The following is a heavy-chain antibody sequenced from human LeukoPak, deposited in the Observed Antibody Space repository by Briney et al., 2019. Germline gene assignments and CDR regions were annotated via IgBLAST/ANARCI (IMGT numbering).Heavy chain of an antibody. Sequence: PGGSLRLSCAASGFTFSRYGMHWVRQARGKGLEWVAVISYDGSNKYYADSVKGRFTIYRDNCKNTLYLQMSSQRAEDTAVYYCAKDLEATGRGFDYWGQGSRVTV. V-gene: IGHV3-30*18. CDR3: AKDLEATGRGFDY. D-gene: IGHD3-10*01. J-gene: IGHJ4*02. CDR2: ISYDGSNK. CDR1: GFTFSRYG.